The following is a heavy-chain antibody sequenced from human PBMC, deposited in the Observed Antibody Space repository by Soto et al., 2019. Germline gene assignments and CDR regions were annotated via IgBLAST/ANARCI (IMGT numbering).Heavy chain of an antibody. V-gene: IGHV3-11*06. CDR2: ISSSSSYT. CDR1: GFTFSDYY. Sequence: QVQLVESGGGLVKPGGSLRLSCAASGFTFSDYYMSWIRQAPGKGLEWVSYISSSSSYTNYADSVKGRFTISRDNAKNSLYLQMNSLRAGDTAVYYCARRGTVYSRGRLYYFDYLGQGNPVTVSS. J-gene: IGHJ4*02. CDR3: ARRGTVYSRGRLYYFDY. D-gene: IGHD6-19*01.